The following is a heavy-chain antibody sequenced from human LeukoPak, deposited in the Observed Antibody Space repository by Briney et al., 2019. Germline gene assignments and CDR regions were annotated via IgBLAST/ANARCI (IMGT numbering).Heavy chain of an antibody. CDR2: IYYSGST. Sequence: SETLSLTCTVSGGSISSSSYYWGWFRQPPGKGLEWIGSIYYSGSTYYNPSLKSRVTISVDTSKNQFSLKLSSVTAADTAVYYCARAVAAAPYNWFDPWGQGTLVTVSS. CDR1: GGSISSSSYY. D-gene: IGHD6-13*01. CDR3: ARAVAAAPYNWFDP. V-gene: IGHV4-39*07. J-gene: IGHJ5*02.